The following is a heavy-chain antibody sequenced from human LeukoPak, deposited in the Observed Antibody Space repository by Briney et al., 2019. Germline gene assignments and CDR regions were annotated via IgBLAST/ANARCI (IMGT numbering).Heavy chain of an antibody. Sequence: QPGGSLRLSCAASGFTFSSYDVHWVRQATGRGLEWVSAMGTAGDTYYAGSVKGRFTISREDAKNSFYLQMNSLRAGDTAVYYCAAVGGSIYWGQGTVVTVSS. CDR3: AAVGGSIY. CDR2: MGTAGDT. V-gene: IGHV3-13*01. D-gene: IGHD1-26*01. CDR1: GFTFSSYD. J-gene: IGHJ4*02.